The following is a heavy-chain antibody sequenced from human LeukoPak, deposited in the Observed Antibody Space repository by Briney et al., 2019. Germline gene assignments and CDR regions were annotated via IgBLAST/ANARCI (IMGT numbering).Heavy chain of an antibody. CDR3: ASEAAYYDILTGQRIDRGYYYYMDV. Sequence: PGGSLRLSCAASGFTFSDYYMSWIRQAPGKGLEWVSYISSSCSTIYHADSVKGRFTISRDNAKNSLYLQMNSLRAEDTAVYYCASEAAYYDILTGQRIDRGYYYYMDVWGKGTTVTISS. D-gene: IGHD3-9*01. J-gene: IGHJ6*03. CDR2: ISSSCSTI. CDR1: GFTFSDYY. V-gene: IGHV3-11*01.